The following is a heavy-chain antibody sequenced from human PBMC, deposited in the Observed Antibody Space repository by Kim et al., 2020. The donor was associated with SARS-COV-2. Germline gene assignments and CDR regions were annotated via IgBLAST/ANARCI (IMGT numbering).Heavy chain of an antibody. Sequence: GGSLRLSCATSGFTLSLYSMNWVRQSPGKGLEWVSHISGSGTITKHADSVRGRFTISRDNAKNSLFLQMNGLRAEDTSAYYWGRENFWAFDIWGQGTMV. V-gene: IGHV3-48*04. CDR1: GFTLSLYS. CDR2: ISGSGTIT. J-gene: IGHJ3*02. D-gene: IGHD3-3*01. CDR3: GRENFWAFDI.